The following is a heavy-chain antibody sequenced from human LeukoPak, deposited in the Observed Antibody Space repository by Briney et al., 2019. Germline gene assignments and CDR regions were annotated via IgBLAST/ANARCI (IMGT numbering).Heavy chain of an antibody. Sequence: GGSLRLSCAASGFTFSDYWMSRMRQAPGKRLEWVANIKYDGDEEYYVDSVKGRFTISRDNAKNSLYLQLNSLRVEDTAVYYCKSGGAAPGSFDNWGQGTLVTVSP. CDR3: KSGGAAPGSFDN. J-gene: IGHJ4*02. V-gene: IGHV3-7*01. D-gene: IGHD6-13*01. CDR2: IKYDGDEE. CDR1: GFTFSDYW.